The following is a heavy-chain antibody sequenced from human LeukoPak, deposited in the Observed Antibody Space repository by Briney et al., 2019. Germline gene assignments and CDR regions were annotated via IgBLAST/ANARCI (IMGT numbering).Heavy chain of an antibody. J-gene: IGHJ3*02. D-gene: IGHD2-15*01. CDR2: IYYSGST. Sequence: PSETLSLTCTVSGGSISSSSYYWGWIRRPPGKGLEWIGSIYYSGSTYYNPSLKSRVTISVDTSKNQFSLKPSSVTAADTAVYYCARDPTGGAFDIWGQGTMVTVSS. V-gene: IGHV4-39*02. CDR1: GGSISSSSYY. CDR3: ARDPTGGAFDI.